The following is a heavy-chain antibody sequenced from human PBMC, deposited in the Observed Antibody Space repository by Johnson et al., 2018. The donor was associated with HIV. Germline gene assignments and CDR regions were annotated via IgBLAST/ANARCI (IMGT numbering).Heavy chain of an antibody. V-gene: IGHV3-13*01. J-gene: IGHJ3*02. CDR1: GFTFSSYD. D-gene: IGHD2-15*01. CDR3: VRDMEADCSGGSCYSAAFDI. Sequence: VQLVESGGGLVQPGGSLRLSCAASGFTFSSYDMHWVRQATGKGLEWVSAIGTAGDTYYPGSVKGRFTISRDNAKNSLYLQMNSLRAEDTALYYCVRDMEADCSGGSCYSAAFDIWGQGTMVTVSS. CDR2: IGTAGDT.